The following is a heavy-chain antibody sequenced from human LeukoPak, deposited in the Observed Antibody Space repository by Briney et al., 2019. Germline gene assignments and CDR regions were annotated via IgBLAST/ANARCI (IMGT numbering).Heavy chain of an antibody. J-gene: IGHJ5*02. CDR1: GYTFTGYY. Sequence: ASVKVSCKASGYTFTGYYMHWVRQAPGQGLKWMGWINPNSGGTNYAQKFHGRVTMTRDTSISTAYMDLTRLKSDDTAVYYCARAAAGTANWFDPWGQGTLVTVSS. D-gene: IGHD6-13*01. V-gene: IGHV1-2*02. CDR2: INPNSGGT. CDR3: ARAAAGTANWFDP.